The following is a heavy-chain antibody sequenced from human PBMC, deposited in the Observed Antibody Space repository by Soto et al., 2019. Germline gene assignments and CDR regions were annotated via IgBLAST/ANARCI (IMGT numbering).Heavy chain of an antibody. V-gene: IGHV4-59*01. Sequence: SETLSLTCTVSGASISSYFWSWIRQPPGKGLEWVAYVSDSGSTHYNPSLQSRVTVSVDTSKSQCSLEVTSLTAADTAVYYCARGGPVQLWAFDYWGQGSLVTVS. D-gene: IGHD5-18*01. CDR2: VSDSGST. CDR3: ARGGPVQLWAFDY. CDR1: GASISSYF. J-gene: IGHJ4*02.